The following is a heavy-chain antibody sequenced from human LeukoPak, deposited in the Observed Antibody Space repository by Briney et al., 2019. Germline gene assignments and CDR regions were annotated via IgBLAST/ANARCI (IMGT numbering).Heavy chain of an antibody. D-gene: IGHD3-10*01. J-gene: IGHJ4*02. CDR3: ASNLNYYGSGSYYNFDY. CDR1: GYSFTSYW. Sequence: GESLKISRKGSGYSFTSYWIGWVRQMPGKGLEWMGIIYPGDSDTRYSPSFQGQVTISADKSISTAYLQWSSLKASDTAMYYCASNLNYYGSGSYYNFDYWGQGTLVTVSS. CDR2: IYPGDSDT. V-gene: IGHV5-51*01.